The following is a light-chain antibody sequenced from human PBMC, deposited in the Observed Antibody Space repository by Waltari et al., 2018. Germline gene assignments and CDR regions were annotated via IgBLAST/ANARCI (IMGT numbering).Light chain of an antibody. J-gene: IGLJ3*02. CDR1: SCGVGCYNL. CDR3: CSYADSSTLV. CDR2: DGS. Sequence: QSALTQHASVSAFPGQSITISCPGTSCGVGCYNLVSWYQQYPGKAPKLMIYDGSKRPSGVSNRLSGSKSGNTAALTISGLQAEDEADYYCCSYADSSTLVFGGGTKLTVL. V-gene: IGLV2-23*01.